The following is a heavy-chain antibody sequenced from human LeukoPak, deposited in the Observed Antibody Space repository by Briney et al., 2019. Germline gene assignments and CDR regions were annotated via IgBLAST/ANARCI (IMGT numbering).Heavy chain of an antibody. J-gene: IGHJ6*04. CDR3: AELGITMIGGV. V-gene: IGHV3-48*03. CDR1: GFTFSNYA. Sequence: GGSQRLSCAASGFTFSNYAMNWVRQAPGKGLEWVSYISSSGSTIYYADSVKGRFTISRDNAKNSLYLQMNSLRAEDTAVYYCAELGITMIGGVWGKGTTVTISS. D-gene: IGHD3-10*02. CDR2: ISSSGSTI.